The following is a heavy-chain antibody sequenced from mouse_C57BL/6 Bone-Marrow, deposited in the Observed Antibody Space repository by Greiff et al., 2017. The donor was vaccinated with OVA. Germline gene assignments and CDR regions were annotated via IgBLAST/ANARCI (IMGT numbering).Heavy chain of an antibody. J-gene: IGHJ3*01. CDR3: KRCSNYAY. CDR2: IDPETGGT. D-gene: IGHD2-5*01. CDR1: GYTFTDYE. V-gene: IGHV1-15*01. Sequence: VQLQESGAELVRPGASVTLSCKASGYTFTDYEMHWVKQTPVHGLEWIGAIDPETGGTAYNQKFKGKAILTAAKSSSTAYMELRSLTSEDSAVYYCKRCSNYAYGGRGTLITVTA.